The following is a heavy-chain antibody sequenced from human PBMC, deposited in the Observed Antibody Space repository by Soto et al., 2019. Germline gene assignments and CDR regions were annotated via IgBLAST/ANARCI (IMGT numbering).Heavy chain of an antibody. J-gene: IGHJ4*02. V-gene: IGHV1-69*01. CDR1: GGTFSSYA. D-gene: IGHD2-2*01. Sequence: QVQLVQSCAEVKKPGSSVMVSCKASGGTFSSYAISWFRQASGQGLEWMGGIIPIFGTANYAQKFQGRVTMTADESTSTAYLELRSPRSEDTAVYYWARDGQLQEGYWGQGPLVTASS. CDR2: IIPIFGTA. CDR3: ARDGQLQEGY.